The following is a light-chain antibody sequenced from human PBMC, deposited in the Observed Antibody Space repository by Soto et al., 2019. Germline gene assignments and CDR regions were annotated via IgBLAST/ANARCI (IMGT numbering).Light chain of an antibody. CDR1: SSDVGAYNF. CDR2: EVT. CDR3: SSYTSSNTPYV. Sequence: QCSLTQPASVSGSPGQSITIACTGSSSDVGAYNFVSWYQHHPGKAPKLILYEVTTHPSGVSSRFSGSKSGNTASLTISGLQADDEANYYCSSYTSSNTPYVFGTGTKVTVL. J-gene: IGLJ1*01. V-gene: IGLV2-14*01.